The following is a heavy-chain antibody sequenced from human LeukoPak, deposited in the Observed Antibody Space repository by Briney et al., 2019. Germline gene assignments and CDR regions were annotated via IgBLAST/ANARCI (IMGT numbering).Heavy chain of an antibody. Sequence: PGGSLRLSCAASGFTFSTYWMSWVRQPPGKGLEWVANIKNDGSEKYYVDSVKGRFTISRDNAKNSLFLQMNSLRAEDTAVYYCARAHGIAAAADIWGQGTMVTVSS. J-gene: IGHJ3*02. CDR1: GFTFSTYW. V-gene: IGHV3-7*01. D-gene: IGHD6-13*01. CDR3: ARAHGIAAAADI. CDR2: IKNDGSEK.